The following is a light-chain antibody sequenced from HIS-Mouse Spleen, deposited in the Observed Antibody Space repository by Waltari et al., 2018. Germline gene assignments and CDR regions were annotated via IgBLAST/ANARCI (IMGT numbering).Light chain of an antibody. J-gene: IGKJ1*01. CDR1: QGISSY. Sequence: DIQLTQSPSFLSASVGDRVTITCRASQGISSYLAWYHQKPGKAPKLLIYAASTLQSGVPSRFSGSGSGTEFTLTISSLHPEDFATYYCQQLNSDPPTFGQGTKVEIK. V-gene: IGKV1-9*01. CDR2: AAS. CDR3: QQLNSDPPT.